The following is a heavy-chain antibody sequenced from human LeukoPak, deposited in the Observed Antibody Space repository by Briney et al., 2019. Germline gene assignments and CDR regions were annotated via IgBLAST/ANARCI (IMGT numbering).Heavy chain of an antibody. Sequence: PSETLSLTCTVSGGSISSYYWSWIRQPPGKGLEWIGYIYYSGSTYYNPSLKSRVTISVDASKNQFSLKLSSVTAADTAVYYCARDTAATFDYWGQGTLVTVSS. D-gene: IGHD4-17*01. CDR2: IYYSGST. J-gene: IGHJ4*02. V-gene: IGHV4-59*12. CDR3: ARDTAATFDY. CDR1: GGSISSYY.